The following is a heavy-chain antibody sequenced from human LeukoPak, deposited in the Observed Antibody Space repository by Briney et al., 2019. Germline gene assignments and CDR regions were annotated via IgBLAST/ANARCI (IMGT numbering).Heavy chain of an antibody. J-gene: IGHJ1*01. CDR3: ARGKTRGIIITVPLQQ. CDR1: GYSITSGYY. V-gene: IGHV4-38-2*02. Sequence: SETLSLTCTVSGYSITSGYYWGWIRQPPGKGLEWIASIHHSGRTYYNPSLKSRVTISVDTSKNQLSLKLSSVTAADTAVYYCARGKTRGIIITVPLQQWGQGTLVTVSS. CDR2: IHHSGRT. D-gene: IGHD3-10*01.